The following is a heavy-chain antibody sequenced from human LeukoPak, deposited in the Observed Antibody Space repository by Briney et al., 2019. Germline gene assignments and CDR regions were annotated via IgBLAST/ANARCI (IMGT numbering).Heavy chain of an antibody. V-gene: IGHV4-4*07. D-gene: IGHD3-22*01. CDR2: IYTSGST. J-gene: IGHJ6*02. CDR1: GGSISSYY. Sequence: SETLSLTCTVSGGSISSYYWSWIRQPAGKGLEWIGRIYTSGSTNYNPSLKSRVTMSVDTSKNQFSLKLSSVTAAATAVYYCAGPLPYYYDSSGYYYDSYYYYGMDVWGQGTTVTVSS. CDR3: AGPLPYYYDSSGYYYDSYYYYGMDV.